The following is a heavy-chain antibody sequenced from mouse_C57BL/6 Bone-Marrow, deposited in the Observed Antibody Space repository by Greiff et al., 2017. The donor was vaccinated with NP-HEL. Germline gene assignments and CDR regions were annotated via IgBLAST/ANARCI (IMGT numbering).Heavy chain of an antibody. CDR3: ARSIYYDYGDY. J-gene: IGHJ2*01. CDR1: GYTFTSYW. D-gene: IGHD2-4*01. Sequence: VQLQQPGAELVRPGSSVKLSCKASGYTFTSYWMEWVKQRPGQGLEWIGNIYPSDSETHYNQKFKDKATLTVDKSSSTAYMQLSSLTSEDSAVYYCARSIYYDYGDYWGQGTTLTVSS. V-gene: IGHV1-61*01. CDR2: IYPSDSET.